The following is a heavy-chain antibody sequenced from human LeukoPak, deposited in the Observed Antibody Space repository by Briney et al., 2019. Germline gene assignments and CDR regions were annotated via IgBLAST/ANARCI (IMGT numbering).Heavy chain of an antibody. J-gene: IGHJ4*02. Sequence: SETLSLTCTVSGGSISSGDYYWSWIRQPPGKGLEWIGYIYYSGSTYYNPSLKSRVTISVDTSKNQFSLKLSSVTAADTAVYYCARLYYDFWSGPNYFDYWGQGTLVTVSS. CDR1: GGSISSGDYY. V-gene: IGHV4-30-4*08. CDR2: IYYSGST. CDR3: ARLYYDFWSGPNYFDY. D-gene: IGHD3-3*01.